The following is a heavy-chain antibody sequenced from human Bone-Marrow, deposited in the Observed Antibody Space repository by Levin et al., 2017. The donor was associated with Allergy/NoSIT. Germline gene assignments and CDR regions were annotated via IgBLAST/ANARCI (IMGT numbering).Heavy chain of an antibody. CDR1: GFSLSTRGMS. CDR2: LDWHDHK. Sequence: GSGPTLVKRTQTLTLTCTFSGFSLSTRGMSVSWFRQPPGKALEWLALLDWHDHKYYSTSLKTRLTISEDTSKNQVVLTLTNMEHVDTGTYFCARVHGSGSYFFYFGLDVWGQGTTVTVSS. CDR3: ARVHGSGSYFFYFGLDV. D-gene: IGHD3-10*01. V-gene: IGHV2-70*01. J-gene: IGHJ6*02.